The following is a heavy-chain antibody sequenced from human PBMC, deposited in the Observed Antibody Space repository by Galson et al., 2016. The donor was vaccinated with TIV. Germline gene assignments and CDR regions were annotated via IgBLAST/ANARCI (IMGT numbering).Heavy chain of an antibody. J-gene: IGHJ4*02. CDR3: ARAPGYYDSSAYYPA. Sequence: SVKVSCKVSGGIFRSDAISWVRQAPGQGLEWMGRIIGMFGTTNYAKKFQGRVTITADESTSTAYMELSSLTSEDTAVYYCARAPGYYDSSAYYPAWGQGTLVTVSS. CDR1: GGIFRSDA. CDR2: IIGMFGTT. D-gene: IGHD3-22*01. V-gene: IGHV1-69*13.